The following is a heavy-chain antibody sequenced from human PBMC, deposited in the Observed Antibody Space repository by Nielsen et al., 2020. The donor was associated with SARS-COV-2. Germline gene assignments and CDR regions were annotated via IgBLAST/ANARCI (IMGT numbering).Heavy chain of an antibody. CDR2: FDPQDGET. CDR3: ATDSPIGVVIYALAH. J-gene: IGHJ4*02. V-gene: IGHV1-24*01. CDR1: GGALTLFS. D-gene: IGHD3-3*01. Sequence: ASVKVSCKVSGGALTLFSMHWVRQAPAKGLEWMGEFDPQDGETTYAQKFQGRVTMTEDTSIDTAYLDLNGLTSDDTAIYFCATDSPIGVVIYALAHWGQGTPVTVSS.